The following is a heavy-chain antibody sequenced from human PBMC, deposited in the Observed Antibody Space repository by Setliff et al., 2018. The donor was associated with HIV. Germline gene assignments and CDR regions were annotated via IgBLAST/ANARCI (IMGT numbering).Heavy chain of an antibody. CDR2: IIPIFGSA. J-gene: IGHJ2*01. Sequence: GASVKVSCKASGDTFTKYGISWVRQAPGQGLEWMGRIIPIFGSANYAKKFQGRVTITADKSTSTAYMDLGSLRYEDTAVYYCARDPFGELAGLTLGWYFDIWGRGTLVTVSS. V-gene: IGHV1-69*06. CDR3: ARDPFGELAGLTLGWYFDI. CDR1: GDTFTKYG. D-gene: IGHD3-10*01.